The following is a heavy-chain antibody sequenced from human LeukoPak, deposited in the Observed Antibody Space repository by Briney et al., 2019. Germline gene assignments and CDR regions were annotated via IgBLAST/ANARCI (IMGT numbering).Heavy chain of an antibody. J-gene: IGHJ3*02. D-gene: IGHD1-26*01. CDR1: GLIFSSYW. CDR2: IKKDGSEM. CDR3: ARQETSSYNGAFDI. Sequence: PGGSLRLSCAASGLIFSSYWMSWVRQAPGKGLEWVAKIKKDGSEMYYVDSVKGRFTISRDNAKNSLYLQMNSLRADDTAVYHCARQETSSYNGAFDIWGQGTMVTVSS. V-gene: IGHV3-7*01.